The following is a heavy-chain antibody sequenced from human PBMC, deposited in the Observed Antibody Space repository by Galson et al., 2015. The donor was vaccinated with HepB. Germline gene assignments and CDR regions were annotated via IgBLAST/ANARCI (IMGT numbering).Heavy chain of an antibody. Sequence: SVKVSCKASGGTFSSYAISWVRQAPGQGLEWMGGIIPIFGTANYAQKFQGRVTITADESTSTAYMELSSLRSEDTAVYYCARRYSSSYTPFDYWGQGTLVTVSS. CDR2: IIPIFGTA. V-gene: IGHV1-69*13. CDR3: ARRYSSSYTPFDY. D-gene: IGHD6-13*01. CDR1: GGTFSSYA. J-gene: IGHJ4*02.